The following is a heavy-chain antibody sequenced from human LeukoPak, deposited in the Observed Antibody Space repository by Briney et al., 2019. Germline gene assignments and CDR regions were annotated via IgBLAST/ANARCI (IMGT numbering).Heavy chain of an antibody. J-gene: IGHJ4*02. CDR1: GFTFSSYA. V-gene: IGHV3-30-3*01. D-gene: IGHD3-9*01. Sequence: GGSLRLSCAASGFTFSSYAMSWVRQAPGKGLEWVAVISYDGSNTYYADSVKGRFTVSRDNSKNTLYLQMNSLRAEDTAVYYCARTYKSDWYYFDYWGQGTLVTVSS. CDR2: ISYDGSNT. CDR3: ARTYKSDWYYFDY.